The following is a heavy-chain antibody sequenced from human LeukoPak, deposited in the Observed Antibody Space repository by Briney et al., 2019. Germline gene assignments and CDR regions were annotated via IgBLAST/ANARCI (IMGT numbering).Heavy chain of an antibody. CDR2: IYYSGST. J-gene: IGHJ5*02. CDR3: AREITMVRGSMGAWFDP. CDR1: GGSISSYY. Sequence: SETLSLTCTVSGGSISSYYWSWIRQPPGKGLEWIGYIYYSGSTNYNPSLKSRVTISVDTSKNQFSLKLSSVTAAVTAVYYCAREITMVRGSMGAWFDPWGQGTLVTVSS. V-gene: IGHV4-59*01. D-gene: IGHD3-10*01.